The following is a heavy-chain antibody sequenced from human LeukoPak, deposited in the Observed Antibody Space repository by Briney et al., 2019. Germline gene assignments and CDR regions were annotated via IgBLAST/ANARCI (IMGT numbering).Heavy chain of an antibody. Sequence: PGGSLRLSCAASGFTFSSYSMNWVRQSPGKGLEWVSSISSSSSYIYYADSVKGRFTIPRDNAKNSLYLQMNSLRAEDTAVYYCARDQGATAATPSNFDSWGQGTLVTVSS. D-gene: IGHD4/OR15-4a*01. J-gene: IGHJ4*02. CDR1: GFTFSSYS. CDR3: ARDQGATAATPSNFDS. CDR2: ISSSSSYI. V-gene: IGHV3-21*01.